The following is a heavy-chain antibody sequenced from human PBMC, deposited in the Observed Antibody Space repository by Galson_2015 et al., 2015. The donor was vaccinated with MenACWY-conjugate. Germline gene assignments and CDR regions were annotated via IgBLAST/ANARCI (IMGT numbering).Heavy chain of an antibody. Sequence: ESGPGLVKPSETLSLTCTVSGGSVSSDNYYWTWIRQAPGKGLEWIGYTHHSGSTSYNPSLKSRVTISLDTSRNQFSLRLSSVTDADTAVYYCAGGGHFYSQMMWGRGTMVTVSS. CDR3: AGGGHFYSQMM. CDR1: GGSVSSDNYY. J-gene: IGHJ3*01. V-gene: IGHV4-61*01. CDR2: THHSGST. D-gene: IGHD2-15*01.